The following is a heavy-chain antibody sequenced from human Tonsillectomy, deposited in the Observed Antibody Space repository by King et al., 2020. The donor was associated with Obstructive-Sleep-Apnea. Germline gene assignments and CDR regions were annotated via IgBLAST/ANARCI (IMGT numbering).Heavy chain of an antibody. Sequence: TLKESGPALVKPTQTLTLTCTFSGFSLSTSGMCVSWIRQPPGNALEWLALIDWDDDKYYSTSLKTRLTISKDTSKNQVVLTMTNMDPVDTATYYCARTKYYYDSSGYHYLVDYWGQGTLVTVSS. J-gene: IGHJ4*02. CDR2: IDWDDDK. CDR3: ARTKYYYDSSGYHYLVDY. D-gene: IGHD3-22*01. CDR1: GFSLSTSGMC. V-gene: IGHV2-70*01.